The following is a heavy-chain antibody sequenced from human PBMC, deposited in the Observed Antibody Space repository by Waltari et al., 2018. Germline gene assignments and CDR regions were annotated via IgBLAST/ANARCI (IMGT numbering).Heavy chain of an antibody. Sequence: QVHLRESGPGLVKPSETLFLTCNVSSDSFKTSYWAWIRQSAGMRLEWIGRIYSTGYTRYNPSLESRVTISIDTSQNQISLRLTSVTVADTAVYFCVRDRIAVSGSPPLSYNWFDFWGQGTRVAVSS. CDR3: VRDRIAVSGSPPLSYNWFDF. J-gene: IGHJ5*01. CDR1: SDSFKTSY. CDR2: IYSTGYT. V-gene: IGHV4-4*07. D-gene: IGHD6-19*01.